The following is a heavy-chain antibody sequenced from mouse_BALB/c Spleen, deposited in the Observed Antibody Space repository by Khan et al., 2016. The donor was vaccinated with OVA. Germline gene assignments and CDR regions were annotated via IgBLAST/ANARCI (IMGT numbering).Heavy chain of an antibody. CDR1: GNSFTSYY. CDR3: ARHGSSSWVAY. J-gene: IGHJ3*01. Sequence: VQLQQPGPELMKPGASVKISCKASGNSFTSYYIHWVKQSHGKSLEWIGYIDPFNGSTNYNQKFKGKATLTVDKSSSTAYMHLSSLTSEDSAVYYCARHGSSSWVAYWGQGTLVTVSA. D-gene: IGHD1-1*01. CDR2: IDPFNGST. V-gene: IGHV1S135*01.